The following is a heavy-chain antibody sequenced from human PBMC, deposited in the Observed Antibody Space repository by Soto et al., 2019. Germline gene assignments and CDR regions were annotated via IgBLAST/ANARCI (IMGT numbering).Heavy chain of an antibody. J-gene: IGHJ6*02. Sequence: EVQVVESGGGLVKPGDSLRLSCVVSGLIFSDAWVSWVRQAPGKGLEWLGRIRNGGATDYPAPVKGRFTISRDDSKNTLYMQMNSLKTADTALYYWSWNEDVYHGMLVWGQGTTVTVSS. V-gene: IGHV3-15*01. CDR2: IRNGGAT. CDR1: GLIFSDAW. D-gene: IGHD1-1*01. CDR3: SWNEDVYHGMLV.